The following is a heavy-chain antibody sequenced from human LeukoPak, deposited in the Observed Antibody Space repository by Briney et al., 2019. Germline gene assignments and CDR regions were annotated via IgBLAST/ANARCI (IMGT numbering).Heavy chain of an antibody. CDR1: GYTFTGYY. CDR2: INPNSGGT. D-gene: IGHD1-26*01. CDR3: ARRGGSYSHSDF. J-gene: IGHJ4*02. V-gene: IGHV1-2*02. Sequence: ASVKVSCKASGYTFTGYYIHWVRQAPGQGLEWMGWINPNSGGTGYSQKFQGRVTMTRDTSITTAYMELSRLRSDDTAAYYCARRGGSYSHSDFWGQGTLVTVSS.